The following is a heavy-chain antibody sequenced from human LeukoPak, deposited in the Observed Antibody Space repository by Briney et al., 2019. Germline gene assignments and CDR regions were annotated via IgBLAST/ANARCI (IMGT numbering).Heavy chain of an antibody. D-gene: IGHD3-22*01. Sequence: SETLSLTCAVYGGSFSGYYWSWIRQPPGKGLEWIGEINHSGSTSYNPSLKSRVTISVDTSKNQFSLKLSSVTAADTAVYYCATSPRYDSSGKAGIGYFDYWGQGTLVTVSS. CDR3: ATSPRYDSSGKAGIGYFDY. J-gene: IGHJ4*02. CDR1: GGSFSGYY. CDR2: INHSGST. V-gene: IGHV4-34*01.